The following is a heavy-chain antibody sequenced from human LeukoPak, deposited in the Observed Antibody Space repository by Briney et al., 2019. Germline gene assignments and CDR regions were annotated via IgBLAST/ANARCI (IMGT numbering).Heavy chain of an antibody. V-gene: IGHV4-4*07. Sequence: PSETLSLTCTVSGGSISSYYWSWIRQPAGKGLEWIGRIYSTGSTNYNPSLKSRVTMSVDTSKNQFSLRLRSVTAADKAVDYCASQIASSGTAGFDFWGQGALVTVSS. CDR1: GGSISSYY. D-gene: IGHD6-13*01. CDR3: ASQIASSGTAGFDF. CDR2: IYSTGST. J-gene: IGHJ4*02.